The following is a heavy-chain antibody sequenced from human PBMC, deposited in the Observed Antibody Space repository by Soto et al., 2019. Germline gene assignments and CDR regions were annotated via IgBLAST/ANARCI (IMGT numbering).Heavy chain of an antibody. D-gene: IGHD3-9*01. CDR1: GFTFSSYA. V-gene: IGHV3-23*01. Sequence: PGGSLRLSCAASGFTFSSYAMSWVRQAPGKGLEWVSAISGRGDSTHYADSVKGRFTISRDNSKNTLYLQMNSLRAEDTAVYYCEKDGFAGNIFPYGMDVWGQGTTVTVSS. CDR2: ISGRGDST. J-gene: IGHJ6*02. CDR3: EKDGFAGNIFPYGMDV.